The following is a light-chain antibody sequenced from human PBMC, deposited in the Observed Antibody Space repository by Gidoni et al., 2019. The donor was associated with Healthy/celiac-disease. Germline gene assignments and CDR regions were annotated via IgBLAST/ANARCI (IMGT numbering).Light chain of an antibody. Sequence: EIVLTLSPATLSLSPGDRATLSCRASQSVYTYLAWYQQKPGQAPRLLIYDASKRATGIPGRFSGSGYGTDFTLTISSLEPEDFAVYYCQQRSNWRWTFGQGTKMEIK. CDR2: DAS. CDR1: QSVYTY. CDR3: QQRSNWRWT. J-gene: IGKJ1*01. V-gene: IGKV3-11*01.